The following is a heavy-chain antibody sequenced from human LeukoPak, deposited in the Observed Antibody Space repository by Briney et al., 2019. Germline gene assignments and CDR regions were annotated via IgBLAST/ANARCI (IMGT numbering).Heavy chain of an antibody. CDR2: ISSSGSI. J-gene: IGHJ4*02. CDR1: GFTFSDYY. Sequence: GGSLRLSCAASGFTFSDYYFSWIRQAPGKGLEWIGYISSSGSIYFADSVKGRFTMSRDDAKSSLYLQVSSLRAEDTAIYCARRRDYFDSWGQGTLVTVSS. CDR3: ARRRDYFDS. V-gene: IGHV3-11*01.